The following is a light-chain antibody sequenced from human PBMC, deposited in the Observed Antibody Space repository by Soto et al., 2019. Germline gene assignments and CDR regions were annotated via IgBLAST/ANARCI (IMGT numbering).Light chain of an antibody. Sequence: EIVLTQSPATLSLSPGERATLSCKTSQSVSNYLAWYQQKPGQAPRLLMYDASNRATGIPAKFSGSGSGTDFTLTISSLQPEDFAIYYCQQTYTTPEITFGQGTRLEIK. CDR2: DAS. J-gene: IGKJ5*01. CDR3: QQTYTTPEIT. V-gene: IGKV3-11*01. CDR1: QSVSNY.